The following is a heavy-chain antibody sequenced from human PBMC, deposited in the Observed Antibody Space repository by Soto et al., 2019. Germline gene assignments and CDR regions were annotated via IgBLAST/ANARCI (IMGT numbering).Heavy chain of an antibody. V-gene: IGHV3-23*01. J-gene: IGHJ6*03. CDR1: GFTFSSDA. D-gene: IGHD5-18*01. CDR3: AKALDTAIDMDV. Sequence: EVQLLESGGGLVQPGGSLRLSCAASGFTFSSDAMSWVRQAPGKGLEWVSGISGGGGSTHYADSVKGRFTISRDNSKNTLYLQMNSLRAEDTALYYCAKALDTAIDMDVWGTGTTVTVSS. CDR2: ISGGGGST.